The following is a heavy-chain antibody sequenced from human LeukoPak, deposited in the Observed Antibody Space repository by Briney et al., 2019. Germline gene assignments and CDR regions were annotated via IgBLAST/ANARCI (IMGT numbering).Heavy chain of an antibody. CDR3: AKECDYSPGHKFDL. D-gene: IGHD3-10*01. V-gene: IGHV3-23*01. Sequence: GGSLRLSWAPSGFTFNNYLVRWVRQAAGKGLEWVSVLFTGGGRTLYADSVKGRFTISGDTSRTTLYLQMNGLRAEDTAVYYCAKECDYSPGHKFDLWGQGTLVTVSS. J-gene: IGHJ4*02. CDR2: LFTGGGRT. CDR1: GFTFNNYL.